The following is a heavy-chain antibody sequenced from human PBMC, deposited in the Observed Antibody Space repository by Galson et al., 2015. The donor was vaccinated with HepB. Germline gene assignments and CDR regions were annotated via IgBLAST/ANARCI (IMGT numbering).Heavy chain of an antibody. Sequence: SVKVSCKASGGTFSSYAISWVRQAPRQGLEWMGGIIPIFGTANYAQKFQGRVTITADESTSTAYLDLISLRSEDTAVYYCARVSGHTSRRRGLPYSDAFDIWGQGTMVTVSS. D-gene: IGHD1-26*01. J-gene: IGHJ3*02. V-gene: IGHV1-69*13. CDR1: GGTFSSYA. CDR3: ARVSGHTSRRRGLPYSDAFDI. CDR2: IIPIFGTA.